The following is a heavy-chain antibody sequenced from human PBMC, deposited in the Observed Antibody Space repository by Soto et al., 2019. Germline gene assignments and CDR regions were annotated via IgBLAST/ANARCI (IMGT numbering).Heavy chain of an antibody. CDR2: ISYDGSNK. Sequence: GGSLRLSCAASGFTFSSYGIHWARQAPGKGLEWVAVISYDGSNKYYADSVKGRFTISRDNSKNTLFLQMNSLRPEDTAVYYCAKDYCSSTNCYNDYWGQGTRVTVSS. J-gene: IGHJ4*02. V-gene: IGHV3-30*18. CDR3: AKDYCSSTNCYNDY. CDR1: GFTFSSYG. D-gene: IGHD2-2*02.